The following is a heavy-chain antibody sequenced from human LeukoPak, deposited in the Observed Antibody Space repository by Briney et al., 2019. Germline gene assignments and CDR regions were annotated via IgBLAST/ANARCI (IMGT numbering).Heavy chain of an antibody. CDR1: GGSISSSSYY. J-gene: IGHJ4*02. CDR3: ARDVGYAAAGPPFDY. V-gene: IGHV4-39*07. D-gene: IGHD6-13*01. Sequence: PSETLSLTCTVSGGSISSSSYYWGWIRQPPGKGLEWIGSIYYSGSTYYNPSLKSRVTISVDTSKNQFSLKLSSVTAADTAVYYCARDVGYAAAGPPFDYWGQGTLVTVSS. CDR2: IYYSGST.